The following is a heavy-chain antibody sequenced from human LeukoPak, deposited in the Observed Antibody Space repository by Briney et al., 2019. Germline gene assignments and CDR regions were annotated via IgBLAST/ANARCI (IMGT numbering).Heavy chain of an antibody. J-gene: IGHJ5*02. V-gene: IGHV3-74*01. D-gene: IGHD1-1*01. CDR3: ATLEASFWFDP. CDR2: INSDGSST. CDR1: GFTFSSYW. Sequence: GGSLRLPCAASGFTFSSYWMHWVRQAPGKGLVWVSRINSDGSSTSYADSVKGRFTISRDNAKNTLYLQMNSLRAGDTAVYYCATLEASFWFDPWDQGTLVTVSS.